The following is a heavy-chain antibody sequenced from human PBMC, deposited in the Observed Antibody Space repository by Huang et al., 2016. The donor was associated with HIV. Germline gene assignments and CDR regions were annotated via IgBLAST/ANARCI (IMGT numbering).Heavy chain of an antibody. V-gene: IGHV4-39*01. CDR2: IYYSGST. CDR3: ARHFSYYDSSGYTPWDAFDI. J-gene: IGHJ3*02. Sequence: QLRLQGSGPGLVKPSETLSLTCTVSGGSITGSSYYWGWLRQHPGTGLGWVGSIYYSGSTDYNPSLKSRVTVSVDTSKNQFSRKLSSVTAADTAVYYCARHFSYYDSSGYTPWDAFDIWGQGTMVTVSS. D-gene: IGHD3-22*01. CDR1: GGSITGSSYY.